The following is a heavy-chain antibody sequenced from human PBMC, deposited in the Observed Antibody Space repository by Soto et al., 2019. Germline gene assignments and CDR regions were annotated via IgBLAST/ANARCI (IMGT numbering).Heavy chain of an antibody. CDR1: GFTFSGSA. CDR3: TSSALIDYYYYYGMDV. D-gene: IGHD3-22*01. V-gene: IGHV3-73*02. J-gene: IGHJ6*02. Sequence: EVQLVESGGGLVQPGGSLKLSCAASGFTFSGSAMHWVRQASGKGLEWVGRIRSKANSYATAYAASVKGRFTISRDDSKNTAYLQMKSRKTEDTAVYYCTSSALIDYYYYYGMDVWGQGTTVTVSS. CDR2: IRSKANSYAT.